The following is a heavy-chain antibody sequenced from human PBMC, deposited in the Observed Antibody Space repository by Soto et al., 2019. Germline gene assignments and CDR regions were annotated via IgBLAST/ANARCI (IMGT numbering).Heavy chain of an antibody. J-gene: IGHJ3*02. V-gene: IGHV3-9*01. CDR1: GFTFDDYA. D-gene: IGHD1-20*01. CDR2: ISWNSGSI. Sequence: EVQLVESWGGLVQPGRSRRLSCAASGFTFDDYAIHWVRQGPGKGLEWVSGISWNSGSIGYAGSVKGRFTISRDNAKSSLFLQMNSLRPEDTALYYCVRIYKSRFYLGAFDIWGQGTMVIVSS. CDR3: VRIYKSRFYLGAFDI.